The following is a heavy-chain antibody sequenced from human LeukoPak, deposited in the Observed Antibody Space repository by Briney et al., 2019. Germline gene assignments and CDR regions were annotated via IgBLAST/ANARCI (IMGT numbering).Heavy chain of an antibody. Sequence: PGGSLRLSCAASGFTVSSNYMSWVRQAPGKGLEWVSYITSGSSTIYYPDSVKGRFTISRDNAKNSLYLQMNSLRAEDTAIYYCARPLRESGYFYFDNWGQGTLVTVSS. D-gene: IGHD3-3*01. CDR2: ITSGSSTI. CDR3: ARPLRESGYFYFDN. V-gene: IGHV3-48*04. CDR1: GFTVSSNY. J-gene: IGHJ4*02.